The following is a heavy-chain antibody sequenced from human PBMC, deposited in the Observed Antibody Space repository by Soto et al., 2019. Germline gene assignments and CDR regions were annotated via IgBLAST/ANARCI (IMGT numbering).Heavy chain of an antibody. D-gene: IGHD6-6*01. CDR2: ISYDGSNK. CDR1: GFTFSSYA. V-gene: IGHV3-30-3*01. Sequence: PGGSLRLSCAASGFTFSSYAMHWVRQAPGKGLEWVAVISYDGSNKYYADSVKGRFTISRDNSKNTLYLQMNSLRAEDTAVYYCAFTPLARTNDAFDIWGQGTMVTVSS. J-gene: IGHJ3*02. CDR3: AFTPLARTNDAFDI.